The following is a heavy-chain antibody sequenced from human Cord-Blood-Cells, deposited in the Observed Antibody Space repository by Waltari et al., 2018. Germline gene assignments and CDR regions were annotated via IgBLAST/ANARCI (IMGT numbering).Heavy chain of an antibody. CDR1: GFTFRSYA. J-gene: IGHJ3*02. CDR3: AIVPGGAAFDI. Sequence: QVQLLESGGGVVQPGRYLRLPCAASGFTFRSYAMHWVRQAPGKGLEWVAVISYYGSNKYYADSVKGRFTISRDNSKNTLYLQMNSLRAEDTAVYYCAIVPGGAAFDIWGQGTMVTVSS. V-gene: IGHV3-30-3*01. D-gene: IGHD6-6*01. CDR2: ISYYGSNK.